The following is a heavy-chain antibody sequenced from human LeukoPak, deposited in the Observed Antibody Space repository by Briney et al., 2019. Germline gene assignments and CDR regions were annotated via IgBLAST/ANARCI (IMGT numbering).Heavy chain of an antibody. Sequence: ASVKVSCKASGYTFSDFGITWVRQAPGQGVEWMGWIGAYNDNTNYAQKLQGRVTMTTDTSTSTAYMELRSLRSDDTAVYYCARIVAAAGRAGLDYYGMDVWGQGTTVTVSS. V-gene: IGHV1-18*01. CDR2: IGAYNDNT. CDR3: ARIVAAAGRAGLDYYGMDV. CDR1: GYTFSDFG. J-gene: IGHJ6*02. D-gene: IGHD6-13*01.